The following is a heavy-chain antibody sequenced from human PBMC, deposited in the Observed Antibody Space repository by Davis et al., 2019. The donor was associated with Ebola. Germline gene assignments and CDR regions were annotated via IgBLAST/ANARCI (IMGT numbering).Heavy chain of an antibody. CDR2: IIPMFGTS. Sequence: GGSLRLSCASSGSTASSNYMSWVRQAPGQGLEWMGGIIPMFGTSKYEQKFQDRVTITADESTSTAYMEVGILRSDDTAVYYCARAQFPTTSDHWGQGTLVTVSS. V-gene: IGHV1-69*01. CDR3: ARAQFPTTSDH. D-gene: IGHD1-1*01. J-gene: IGHJ4*02. CDR1: GSTASSNY.